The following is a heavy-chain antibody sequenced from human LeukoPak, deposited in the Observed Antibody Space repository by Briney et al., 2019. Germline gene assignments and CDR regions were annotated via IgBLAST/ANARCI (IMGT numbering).Heavy chain of an antibody. V-gene: IGHV1-69*04. J-gene: IGHJ4*02. Sequence: GSSVKVSCKASGGTFSSYAISWVRQAPGQGLEWMGRIIPILGIASYAQKFQGRVTITADKSTSTAYMELSSLRSEDTAVCYCARSTITGYYFDYWGQGTLVTVSS. D-gene: IGHD5-12*01. CDR1: GGTFSSYA. CDR2: IIPILGIA. CDR3: ARSTITGYYFDY.